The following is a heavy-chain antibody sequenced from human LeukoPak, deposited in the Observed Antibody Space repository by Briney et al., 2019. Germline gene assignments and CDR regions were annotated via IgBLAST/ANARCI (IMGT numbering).Heavy chain of an antibody. CDR2: ISAYNGNT. V-gene: IGHV1-18*01. Sequence: GASVKVSCKASGYTFTSYGISWVRQAPGQGLEWMGWISAYNGNTNYAQKLQGRVTMTTDTSTSTAYMELRSLRSDDTAVYYCARDNGYYDFWSGYSIFDYWGQGTLVTVSS. CDR1: GYTFTSYG. CDR3: ARDNGYYDFWSGYSIFDY. D-gene: IGHD3-3*01. J-gene: IGHJ4*02.